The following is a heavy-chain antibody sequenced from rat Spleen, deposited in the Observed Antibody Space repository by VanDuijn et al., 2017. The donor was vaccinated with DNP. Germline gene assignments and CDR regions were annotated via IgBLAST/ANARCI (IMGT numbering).Heavy chain of an antibody. Sequence: EVQLVESGGGLVQPGRSLKLSCAASGFTFSNYGMAWVRQAPKKGLEWVATISTSGGSTYYRDSVKGRFTISRDNAKSTLYLQMDSLGSEDTATYYCATSGYGYDGYPFAYWGHGTLVTVSS. CDR3: ATSGYGYDGYPFAY. D-gene: IGHD1-12*03. CDR2: ISTSGGST. CDR1: GFTFSNYG. J-gene: IGHJ3*01. V-gene: IGHV5S13*01.